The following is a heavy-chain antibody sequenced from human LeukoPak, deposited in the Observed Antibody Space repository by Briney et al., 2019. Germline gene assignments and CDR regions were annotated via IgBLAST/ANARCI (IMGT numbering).Heavy chain of an antibody. CDR3: ARDLEGYSSGWTHFQH. Sequence: GRSLRLSCGASGFTFSSYAMHWVRQAPGKGLEWVAVISYDGSNKYYADSVKGRFTISRDNSKNTLYLQMNSLRAEDTAVYYCARDLEGYSSGWTHFQHWGQGTLVTVSS. J-gene: IGHJ1*01. CDR2: ISYDGSNK. V-gene: IGHV3-30*04. D-gene: IGHD6-19*01. CDR1: GFTFSSYA.